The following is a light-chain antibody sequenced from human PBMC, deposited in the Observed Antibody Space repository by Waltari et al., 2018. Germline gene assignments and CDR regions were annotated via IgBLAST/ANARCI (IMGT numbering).Light chain of an antibody. Sequence: AIRMTQSPSSLSASTGARVTITCRASQGISSYLAWYQQKPGKAPKLLIYAASTLQSGVPSRFSGSGSGTDFTLTISCLQSEDFATYYCQQYYSYPHTFGQGTKLEIK. CDR1: QGISSY. CDR3: QQYYSYPHT. CDR2: AAS. V-gene: IGKV1-8*01. J-gene: IGKJ2*01.